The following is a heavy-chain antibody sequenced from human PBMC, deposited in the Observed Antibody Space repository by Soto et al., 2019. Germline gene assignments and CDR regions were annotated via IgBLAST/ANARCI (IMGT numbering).Heavy chain of an antibody. CDR2: INHSGST. V-gene: IGHV4-34*01. J-gene: IGHJ6*02. Sequence: QVQLQQWGAGLLKPSETLSLTCAVYGGSFSGYYWSWIRQPPGKGLEWIGEINHSGSTNYNPSLKIRVPISVDTSKTQFSLKLSSVTAADTAVYYCARPTRQWLGLRYYYGMDVWGQGTTVTVSS. CDR1: GGSFSGYY. CDR3: ARPTRQWLGLRYYYGMDV. D-gene: IGHD6-19*01.